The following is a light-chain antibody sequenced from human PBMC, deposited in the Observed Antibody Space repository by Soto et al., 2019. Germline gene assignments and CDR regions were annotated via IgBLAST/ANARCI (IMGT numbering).Light chain of an antibody. CDR2: GAS. CDR3: QQYNTWPT. CDR1: QSVSSN. V-gene: IGKV3-15*01. Sequence: EIVMTQSPATLSVSPGERATLSCRASQSVSSNLAWYQQKPGQAPRLLIYGASTMATGIPARFSGSGSGTEFTITISSLQSEDFAVYYCQQYNTWPTFGQGTKVEIK. J-gene: IGKJ1*01.